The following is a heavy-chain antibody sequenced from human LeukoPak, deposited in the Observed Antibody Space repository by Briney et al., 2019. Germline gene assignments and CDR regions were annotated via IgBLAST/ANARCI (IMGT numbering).Heavy chain of an antibody. Sequence: ASVKVSRTASGYTFTSYGISWVRQAPGQGLEWMGWISAYNGNTNYAQKLQGRVTMTTDTSTSTAYMELRSLRSDDTAVYYCARVVMGNHFDYWGQGTLVTVSS. J-gene: IGHJ4*02. CDR2: ISAYNGNT. D-gene: IGHD1-14*01. CDR3: ARVVMGNHFDY. CDR1: GYTFTSYG. V-gene: IGHV1-18*01.